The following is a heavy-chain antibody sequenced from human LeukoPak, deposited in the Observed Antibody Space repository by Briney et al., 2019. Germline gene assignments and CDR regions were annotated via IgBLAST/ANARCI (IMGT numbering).Heavy chain of an antibody. CDR2: IQCKTDCGTT. D-gene: IGHD1-1*01. V-gene: IGHV3-15*01. J-gene: IGHJ4*02. CDR3: STGGGTNDF. Sequence: GGSLRLSCVFSGFSFNNAWMGWVRQAAGEGLEWVGHIQCKTDCGTTDYAAPVKGRFTISRDDSKNTVFLQLNSLRTEDTAVYYCSTGGGTNDFWGQGALVTVSS. CDR1: GFSFNNAW.